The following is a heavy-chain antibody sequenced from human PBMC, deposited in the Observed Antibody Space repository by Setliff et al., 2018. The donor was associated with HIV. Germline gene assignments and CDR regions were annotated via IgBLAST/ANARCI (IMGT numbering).Heavy chain of an antibody. Sequence: GASVKVSCKASGYSLSTYAISWVRQAPGQGLEWMGWIDSNNGNRNFAQKFRGRVTMTTDTSTNTAYMELRSLRSADTAVYYCARGDTTDMYYFDYWGQGTLVTVSS. J-gene: IGHJ4*02. V-gene: IGHV1-18*01. CDR3: ARGDTTDMYYFDY. CDR1: GYSLSTYA. D-gene: IGHD1-26*01. CDR2: IDSNNGNR.